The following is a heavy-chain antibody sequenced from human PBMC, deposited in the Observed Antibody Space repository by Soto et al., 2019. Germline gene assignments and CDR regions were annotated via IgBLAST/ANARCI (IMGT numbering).Heavy chain of an antibody. CDR1: GYSFTSYW. CDR2: IYPGDSDT. CDR3: ARLGGDTSDFEY. D-gene: IGHD3-16*01. Sequence: PGESQKISCKGSGYSFTSYWLAWVRQMPGKGLEWMGIIYPGDSDTRYSPSFQGQVTISADKSVSTAYLQWSSLKASDAAMYYCARLGGDTSDFEYWGQGTLVTVSS. V-gene: IGHV5-51*01. J-gene: IGHJ4*02.